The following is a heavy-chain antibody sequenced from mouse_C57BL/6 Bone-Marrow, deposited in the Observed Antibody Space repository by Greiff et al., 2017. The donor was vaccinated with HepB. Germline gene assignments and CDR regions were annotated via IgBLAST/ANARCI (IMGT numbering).Heavy chain of an antibody. V-gene: IGHV1-76*01. CDR2: IYPGSGNT. J-gene: IGHJ1*03. D-gene: IGHD3-1*01. CDR1: GYTFTDYY. CDR3: ARWAYWYFDV. Sequence: VKLMESGAELVRPGASVKLSCKASGYTFTDYYINWVKQRPGQGLEWIARIYPGSGNTYYNEKFKGKATLTAEKSSSTAYMQLSSLTSEDSAVYFCARWAYWYFDVWGTGTTVTVSS.